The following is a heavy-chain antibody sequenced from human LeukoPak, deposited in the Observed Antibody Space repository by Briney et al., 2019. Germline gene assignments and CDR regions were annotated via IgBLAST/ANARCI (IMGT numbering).Heavy chain of an antibody. J-gene: IGHJ4*02. CDR1: GFTFNTYA. D-gene: IGHD6-19*01. CDR3: AKTTVGYSSGRYPGWPADC. Sequence: GGSLRLSCAASGFTFNTYAIYWVRQAPGKGLEWVSGICDSGGCTYYADSVKGRFTISRDNSKNTVYLQMNSLTADDTAVYYCAKTTVGYSSGRYPGWPADCWGQGTLVTVSP. CDR2: ICDSGGCT. V-gene: IGHV3-23*01.